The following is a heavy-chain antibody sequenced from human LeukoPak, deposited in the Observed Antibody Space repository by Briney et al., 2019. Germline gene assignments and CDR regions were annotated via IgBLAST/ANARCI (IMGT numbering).Heavy chain of an antibody. CDR1: GYTFTGYY. D-gene: IGHD1-14*01. J-gene: IGHJ4*02. CDR3: ARVMNREGTNY. CDR2: INPDSGGT. V-gene: IGHV1-2*02. Sequence: ASVKVSCKASGYTFTGYYMHWVRQAPGQGLEWMGWINPDSGGTNYAQKFQGRVTMTRDTSISTAYMELKRLRSDDTAVYYCARVMNREGTNYWGQGTPVTVSS.